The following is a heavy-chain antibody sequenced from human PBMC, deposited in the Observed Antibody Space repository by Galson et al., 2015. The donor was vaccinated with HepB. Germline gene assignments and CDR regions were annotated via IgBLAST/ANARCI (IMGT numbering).Heavy chain of an antibody. D-gene: IGHD3-10*01. CDR3: AKENTMVRGLFDY. J-gene: IGHJ4*02. V-gene: IGHV3-9*01. CDR1: GFTFDDYA. Sequence: LRLSCAASGFTFDDYAMHWVRQAPGKGLEWVSGISWNSGSIGYADSVKGRFTISRDNAKNSLYLQMNSLRAEDTALYYCAKENTMVRGLFDYWGQGTLVTVSS. CDR2: ISWNSGSI.